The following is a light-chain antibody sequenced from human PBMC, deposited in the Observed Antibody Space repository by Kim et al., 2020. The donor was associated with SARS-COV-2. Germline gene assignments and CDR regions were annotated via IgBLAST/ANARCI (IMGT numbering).Light chain of an antibody. CDR1: QTISAW. CDR2: EAS. V-gene: IGKV1-5*03. J-gene: IGKJ4*01. CDR3: QQYNTFPLT. Sequence: GDRNDVTGRGSQTISAWLAGYQQKPGKGPRLLIYEASRLDGGVPARFNGGGSETEFTLTINSLQPDDIATYYCQQYNTFPLTFGGGTKVDIK.